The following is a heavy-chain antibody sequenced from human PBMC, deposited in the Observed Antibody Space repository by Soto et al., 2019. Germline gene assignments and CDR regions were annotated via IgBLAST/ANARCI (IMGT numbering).Heavy chain of an antibody. CDR2: IRSKGDNYAT. CDR1: GFTFSGSA. D-gene: IGHD3-22*01. J-gene: IGHJ5*02. CDR3: TERGKYDNRVFDP. V-gene: IGHV3-73*01. Sequence: GGSLRLSCAASGFTFSGSAMHWVRQASGKGLEWVGRIRSKGDNYATSYAASVKGRFTISRDDSKNTAYLQMDSLKTDDTAVYYCTERGKYDNRVFDPWGQGTLVTVSS.